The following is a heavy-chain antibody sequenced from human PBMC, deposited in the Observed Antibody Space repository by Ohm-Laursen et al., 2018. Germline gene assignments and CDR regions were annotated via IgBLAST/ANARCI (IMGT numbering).Heavy chain of an antibody. V-gene: IGHV3-48*03. J-gene: IGHJ6*02. CDR1: GFTFSSYE. CDR2: ISSSGSTI. CDR3: AKVGGSSSSSSWSADYYGMDV. D-gene: IGHD6-13*01. Sequence: SLRLSCSASGFTFSSYEMNWVRQPPGKGLEWVSYISSSGSTIYHADSVKGRFTISRDNSKNTVSLQMNSLRAEDTAVYYCAKVGGSSSSSSWSADYYGMDVCGQGITVTVSS.